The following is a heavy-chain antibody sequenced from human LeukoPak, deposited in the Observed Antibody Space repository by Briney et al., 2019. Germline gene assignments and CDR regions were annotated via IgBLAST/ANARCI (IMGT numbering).Heavy chain of an antibody. D-gene: IGHD5-18*01. Sequence: KTSETLSLTCTVSGGSISSGDYYWSWIRQPPGKGLEWIGYIYYSGSTYYNPSLKSRVTISVDTSKNQFSLKLSSVTAADTAVYYCAREGGYSYGPPGYWGQGTLVTVSS. V-gene: IGHV4-30-4*01. CDR2: IYYSGST. CDR3: AREGGYSYGPPGY. CDR1: GGSISSGDYY. J-gene: IGHJ4*02.